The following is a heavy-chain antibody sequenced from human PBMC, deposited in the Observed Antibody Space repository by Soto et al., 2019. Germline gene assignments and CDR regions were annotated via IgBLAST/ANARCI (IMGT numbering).Heavy chain of an antibody. Sequence: GASVKVSCKASGGTFSSYAISWVRQAPGQGLEWMGGIIPIFGTANYAQKFQGRVTITADESTSTAYMELSSLRSEDTAVYYCARGSPLIAIRYYYGMDVWGQGTTVTV. D-gene: IGHD2-21*01. CDR3: ARGSPLIAIRYYYGMDV. V-gene: IGHV1-69*13. CDR2: IIPIFGTA. J-gene: IGHJ6*02. CDR1: GGTFSSYA.